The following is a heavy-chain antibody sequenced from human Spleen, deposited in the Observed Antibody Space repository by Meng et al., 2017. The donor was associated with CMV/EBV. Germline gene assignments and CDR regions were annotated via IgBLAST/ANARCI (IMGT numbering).Heavy chain of an antibody. CDR3: ARALLWFGELNDY. CDR1: GGPISTADYY. V-gene: IGHV4-30-4*08. CDR2: LYYSGST. D-gene: IGHD3-10*01. Sequence: VQLEESGQGPLNPYQTLSLHCPVSGGPISTADYYWVCTRQPPGKGLEWIGYLYYSGSTYYNPSLKSRVTISVDTSKTQFSRKLSSVTAADTAVYYCARALLWFGELNDYWGQGTLVTVSS. J-gene: IGHJ4*02.